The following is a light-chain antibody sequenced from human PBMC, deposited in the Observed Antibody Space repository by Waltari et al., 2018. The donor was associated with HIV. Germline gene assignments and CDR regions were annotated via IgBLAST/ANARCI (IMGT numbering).Light chain of an antibody. Sequence: QSVLTQPPSVSAAPGQKVTISCSGSTSNIGNDYVSWYQHVPGAAPRLLIYDNNKRPAGSADRWSGSRAGTSATLGITGLQTGDEAHYYCGTWDRSRSAAVFGGGTKLTVL. CDR2: DNN. CDR3: GTWDRSRSAAV. CDR1: TSNIGNDY. J-gene: IGLJ3*02. V-gene: IGLV1-51*01.